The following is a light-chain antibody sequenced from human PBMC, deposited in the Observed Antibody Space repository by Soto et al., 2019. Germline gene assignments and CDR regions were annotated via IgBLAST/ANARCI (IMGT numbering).Light chain of an antibody. CDR3: QHYNSYSEA. J-gene: IGKJ1*01. V-gene: IGKV1-5*03. Sequence: DIEMTQSPSTLSVSVGDRVTITCRASQTISSFLAWYQQKPGKAPKLLIYKASTLKSGVPSRFRGSGSGTELTLTISSMQNDDFATYYCQHYNSYSEAFGHGTKVDIK. CDR1: QTISSF. CDR2: KAS.